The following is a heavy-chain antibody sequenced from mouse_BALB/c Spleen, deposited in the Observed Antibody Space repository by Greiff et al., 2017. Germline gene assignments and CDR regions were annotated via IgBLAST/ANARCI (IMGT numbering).Heavy chain of an antibody. CDR1: GFTFSSYA. Sequence: EVQGVESGGGLVKPGGSLKLSCAASGFTFSSYAMSWVRQSPEKRLEWVAEISSGGSYTYYPDTVTGRFTISRDNAKNTLYLEMSSLRSEDTAMYYCARDPRERAYWGQGTLVTVSA. V-gene: IGHV5-9-4*01. CDR3: ARDPRERAY. CDR2: ISSGGSYT. J-gene: IGHJ3*01.